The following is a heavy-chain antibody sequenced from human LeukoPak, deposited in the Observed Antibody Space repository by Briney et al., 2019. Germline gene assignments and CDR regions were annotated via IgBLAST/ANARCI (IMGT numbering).Heavy chain of an antibody. J-gene: IGHJ4*02. V-gene: IGHV1-69*06. D-gene: IGHD3-22*01. CDR2: IIPIFGTA. Sequence: SVKVSCKASGGTFSSYAISWVRQAPGQGLEWMGGIIPIFGTANYARKFQGRVTITADKSTSTAYMELSSLRSEDTAVYYCATAGPSGYYYDSSGYDYFDYWGQGTLVTVSS. CDR1: GGTFSSYA. CDR3: ATAGPSGYYYDSSGYDYFDY.